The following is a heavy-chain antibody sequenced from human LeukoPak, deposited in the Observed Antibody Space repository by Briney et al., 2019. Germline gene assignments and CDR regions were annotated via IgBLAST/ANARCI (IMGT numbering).Heavy chain of an antibody. CDR2: MNPNSGNT. CDR3: VIPKQQLTAWDAFDI. V-gene: IGHV1-8*01. J-gene: IGHJ3*02. CDR1: GYTFTSYD. D-gene: IGHD6-13*01. Sequence: ASVKVSCKASGYTFTSYDIIWVRQATGQGLEWMGWMNPNSGNTGYAQKFQGRVTMTRNTSISTAYMELSSLRSEDTAVYYCVIPKQQLTAWDAFDIWGQGTMVTVSS.